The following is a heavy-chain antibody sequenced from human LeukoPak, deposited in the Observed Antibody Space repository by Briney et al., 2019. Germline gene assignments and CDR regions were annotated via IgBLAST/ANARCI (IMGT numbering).Heavy chain of an antibody. Sequence: TGGSLRLSCEASGFSSSIYTMNWVRQAPGKGLEWVSSVSSSGDYIHYADSVKGRFTISRDNSKNSLYLQMNSLRAEDTAVYYCAKRRGLELLYYYYMDAWGKGTTVTVSS. CDR2: VSSSGDYI. J-gene: IGHJ6*03. CDR1: GFSSSIYT. D-gene: IGHD1-7*01. V-gene: IGHV3-21*04. CDR3: AKRRGLELLYYYYMDA.